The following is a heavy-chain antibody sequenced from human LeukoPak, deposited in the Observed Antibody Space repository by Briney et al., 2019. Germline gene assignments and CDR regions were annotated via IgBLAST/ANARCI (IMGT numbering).Heavy chain of an antibody. V-gene: IGHV1-46*01. CDR3: AREVGLVGATDAFDI. D-gene: IGHD1-26*01. CDR2: INPSGGST. CDR1: GYTFTSYY. Sequence: VASVKVSCKASGYTFTSYYMHWVRQAPGQGLEWMGIINPSGGSTSYAQKFQGRVTMTRDTSISTAYMELSRLRSDDTAVYYCAREVGLVGATDAFDIWGQGTMVTVSS. J-gene: IGHJ3*02.